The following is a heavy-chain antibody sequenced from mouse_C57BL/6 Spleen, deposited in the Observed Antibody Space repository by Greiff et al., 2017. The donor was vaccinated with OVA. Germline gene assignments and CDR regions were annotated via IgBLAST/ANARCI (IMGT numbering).Heavy chain of an antibody. CDR1: GFTFSSYG. Sequence: EVKLMESGGDLVKPGGSLKLSCAASGFTFSSYGMSWVRQTPDKRLEWVATISSGGSYTYYPGSVKGRFTISRDNAKNTLYLQMSSLKSEDTAMYYCAREDYDDGYAMDYWGQGTSVTVSS. CDR3: AREDYDDGYAMDY. D-gene: IGHD2-4*01. J-gene: IGHJ4*01. CDR2: ISSGGSYT. V-gene: IGHV5-6*01.